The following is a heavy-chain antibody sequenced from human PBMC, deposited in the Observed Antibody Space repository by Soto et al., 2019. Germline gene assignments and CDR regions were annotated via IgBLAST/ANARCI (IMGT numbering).Heavy chain of an antibody. CDR3: ARGLHCCGGGCYSGRYCYVMDV. D-gene: IGHD2-15*01. V-gene: IGHV1-2*04. J-gene: IGHJ6*02. Sequence: GASVKVSCKASGYTFTGYYMHWVRQAPGQGLEWMGWINPNSGGTNYAQKFQGWVTMTRDTSISTAYMELSRLRSDDTAVYYCARGLHCCGGGCYSGRYCYVMDVWGQGPTVTVSS. CDR1: GYTFTGYY. CDR2: INPNSGGT.